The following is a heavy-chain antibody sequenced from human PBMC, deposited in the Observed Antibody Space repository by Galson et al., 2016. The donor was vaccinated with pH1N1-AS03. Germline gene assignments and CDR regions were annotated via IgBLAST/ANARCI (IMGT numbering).Heavy chain of an antibody. Sequence: SLRLSCAVSGLSVAKNYMSWVRQAPGKGLEWVANINQDENEKYCVDSVKGRFTISRDNAKNSLYLEMNSLRAEDTALYYCARESTGAEHIVVVTGRYGYYYMDVWGKGTTVTVSS. J-gene: IGHJ6*03. V-gene: IGHV3-7*03. CDR3: ARESTGAEHIVVVTGRYGYYYMDV. CDR1: GLSVAKNY. D-gene: IGHD2-21*02. CDR2: INQDENEK.